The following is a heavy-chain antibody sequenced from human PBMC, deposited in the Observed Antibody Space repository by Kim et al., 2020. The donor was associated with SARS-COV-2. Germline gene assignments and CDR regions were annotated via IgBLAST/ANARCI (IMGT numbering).Heavy chain of an antibody. V-gene: IGHV3-74*01. CDR2: VKNHGSSL. CDR3: ARSDRDDSVFDL. J-gene: IGHJ4*02. Sequence: GGSLRLSCAASGFTFSDYWMHWVRQVQGKGLVWISLVKNHGSSLDYADSVKGRFTISRDNAKDTLYLQMNSLRAEDTGIYYCARSDRDDSVFDLWGQGTLVTVSS. D-gene: IGHD2-21*02. CDR1: GFTFSDYW.